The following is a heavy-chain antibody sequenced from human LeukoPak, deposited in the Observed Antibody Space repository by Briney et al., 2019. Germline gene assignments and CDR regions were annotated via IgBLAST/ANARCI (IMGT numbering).Heavy chain of an antibody. D-gene: IGHD3-16*02. J-gene: IGHJ4*02. Sequence: GGSLRLSCAASGFTFSSYAMSWVRQAPGKGLEWVSAISGSGGSTYYADSVKGRFTISRDNSKNTLYLQMNSLGAEDTAVYYCAKDLGGLITFGGVIVWGQGTLVTVSS. CDR3: AKDLGGLITFGGVIV. CDR2: ISGSGGST. V-gene: IGHV3-23*01. CDR1: GFTFSSYA.